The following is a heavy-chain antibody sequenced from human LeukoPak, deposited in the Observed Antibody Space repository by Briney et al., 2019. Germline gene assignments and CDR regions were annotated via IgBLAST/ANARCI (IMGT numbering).Heavy chain of an antibody. V-gene: IGHV5-51*01. Sequence: GESLKISCKGSGYSFTNYWIGWVRQMPGKGLEWMGIIYPGDSDTTYSPSFQGQVTISADKSISTAYLQWSSLTASDTAMYYCARAYYDLWSGYSSLDNGFDSWGQGTLVTVSS. CDR2: IYPGDSDT. J-gene: IGHJ4*02. CDR1: GYSFTNYW. D-gene: IGHD3-3*01. CDR3: ARAYYDLWSGYSSLDNGFDS.